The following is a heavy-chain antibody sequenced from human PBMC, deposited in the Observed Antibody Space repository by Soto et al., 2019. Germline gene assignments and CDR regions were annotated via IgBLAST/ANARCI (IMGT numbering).Heavy chain of an antibody. CDR2: IYYSGST. J-gene: IGHJ4*02. D-gene: IGHD2-2*01. V-gene: IGHV4-31*03. CDR1: GGSISSGGYY. CDR3: ARTIVVVPAATATFDY. Sequence: SETLSLTCTVSGGSISSGGYYWSWIRQHPGKGLEWIGYIYYSGSTYYNPSLKSRVTISVDTSKNQFSLKLSSVTAADTAVYYCARTIVVVPAATATFDYWGQGTLVTVSS.